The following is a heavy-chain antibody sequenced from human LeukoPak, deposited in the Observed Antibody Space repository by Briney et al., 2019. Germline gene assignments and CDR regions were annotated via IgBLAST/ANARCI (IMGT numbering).Heavy chain of an antibody. CDR3: ARQYYYDTSGYDAFDI. CDR1: GFTFSSYE. J-gene: IGHJ3*02. Sequence: GGSLILSCAASGFTFSSYELNWVRHTPGKGLEWVSYISSSGSSIYYADSVKGRFTISRDNAKNSLCLQMNSLRAEDTAVYYCARQYYYDTSGYDAFDIWGQGTMVTVSS. D-gene: IGHD3-22*01. V-gene: IGHV3-48*03. CDR2: ISSSGSSI.